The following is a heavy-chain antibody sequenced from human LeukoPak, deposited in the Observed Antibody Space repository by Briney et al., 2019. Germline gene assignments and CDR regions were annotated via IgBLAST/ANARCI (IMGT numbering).Heavy chain of an antibody. CDR1: GFTFSDSA. J-gene: IGHJ4*02. Sequence: GGSLRLSCAASGFTFSDSAMHWVRQAPGKGLGWVGFIRTKTKGATAEYAASVKGRSSISRDDSKSIAYLQMNSLKTEDTAVYYCARLIAVVVAASSYSDSWGQGTRVTVSS. CDR3: ARLIAVVVAASSYSDS. CDR2: IRTKTKGATA. V-gene: IGHV3-49*04. D-gene: IGHD2-15*01.